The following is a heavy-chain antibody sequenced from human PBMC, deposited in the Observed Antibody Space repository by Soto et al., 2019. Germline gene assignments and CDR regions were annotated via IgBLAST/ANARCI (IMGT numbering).Heavy chain of an antibody. CDR2: ISGSGGST. D-gene: IGHD3-3*02. J-gene: IGHJ6*03. CDR1: GFTFSSYA. Sequence: GGSLRLSCAASGFTFSSYAMSWVRQAPGKGLEWVSAISGSGGSTYYADSVKGRFTISRDNSKNTLYLQMNSLRAEDTAVYYCAKDLGSFGVVQSEGYYYYYYMDVWGKGTTVTVSS. V-gene: IGHV3-23*01. CDR3: AKDLGSFGVVQSEGYYYYYYMDV.